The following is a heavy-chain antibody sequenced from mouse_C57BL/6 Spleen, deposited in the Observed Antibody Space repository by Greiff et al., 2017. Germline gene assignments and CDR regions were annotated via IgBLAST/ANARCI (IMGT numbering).Heavy chain of an antibody. CDR1: GFTFSSYG. V-gene: IGHV5-6*01. Sequence: EVQGVESGGDLVKPGGSLKLSCAASGFTFSSYGMSWVRQTPDKRLEWVATISSGGSYTYYPDSVKGRFTISRDNAKNTLYLQMSSLKSEDTAMYYCARHPYYGSHWYFDVWGTGTTVTVSS. CDR2: ISSGGSYT. CDR3: ARHPYYGSHWYFDV. D-gene: IGHD1-1*01. J-gene: IGHJ1*03.